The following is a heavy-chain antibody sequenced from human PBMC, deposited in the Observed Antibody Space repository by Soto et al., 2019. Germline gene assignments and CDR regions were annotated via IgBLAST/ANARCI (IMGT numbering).Heavy chain of an antibody. CDR1: GYNFAGYW. D-gene: IGHD3-3*01. CDR2: IYPSDSDT. V-gene: IGHV5-51*01. Sequence: GESLKISCKGSGYNFAGYWIAWVRQMPGKGLELMGIIYPSDSDTRYRPSFQGQVTISADKSISSAYLQWSSLRASDTAMYYCARGGVSTRTFDYWGQGTTAPVYS. CDR3: ARGGVSTRTFDY. J-gene: IGHJ4*02.